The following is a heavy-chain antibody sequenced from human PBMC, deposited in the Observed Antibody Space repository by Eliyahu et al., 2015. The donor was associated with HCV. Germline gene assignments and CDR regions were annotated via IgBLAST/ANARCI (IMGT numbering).Heavy chain of an antibody. D-gene: IGHD3-22*01. CDR2: IDWDDDK. Sequence: QVTLRESGPALVKPTQTLTLTCTXXGFSXXTSGMCVXWIRQPPGKALEWLALIDWDDDKYYSTSLKTRLTISKDTSKNQVVLTMTNMDPVDTATYYCARIHLDSEVAFDIWGQGTMVTVSS. V-gene: IGHV2-70*01. CDR1: GFSXXTSGMC. CDR3: ARIHLDSEVAFDI. J-gene: IGHJ3*02.